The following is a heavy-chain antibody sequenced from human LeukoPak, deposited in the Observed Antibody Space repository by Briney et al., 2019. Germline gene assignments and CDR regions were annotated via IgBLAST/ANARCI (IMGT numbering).Heavy chain of an antibody. CDR2: ISSSSSYI. Sequence: GGSLKLSCAASGFTFSSYSMNWVRQAPGKGLEWVSSISSSSSYIYYADSVKGRFTISRDNAKNSLYLQMNSLRAEDTAVYYCAREVTTTHAYFDYWGQGTLVTVSS. J-gene: IGHJ4*02. CDR1: GFTFSSYS. CDR3: AREVTTTHAYFDY. V-gene: IGHV3-21*01. D-gene: IGHD4-17*01.